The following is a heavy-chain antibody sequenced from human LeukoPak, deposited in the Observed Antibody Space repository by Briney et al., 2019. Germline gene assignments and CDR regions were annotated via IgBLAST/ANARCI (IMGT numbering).Heavy chain of an antibody. CDR1: GGSISTSSYY. V-gene: IGHV4-39*01. J-gene: IGHJ6*03. CDR3: ARHKMVRGIGYYYYHMDV. Sequence: PSETLSPTCTVSGGSISTSSYYWGWIRQPPGKGPQWIGSIYYNGSTYYNPSLKSRVIISVDTSKNQFSLKLSSVTAADTAVFYCARHKMVRGIGYYYYHMDVWGKGTTVTVSS. D-gene: IGHD3-10*01. CDR2: IYYNGST.